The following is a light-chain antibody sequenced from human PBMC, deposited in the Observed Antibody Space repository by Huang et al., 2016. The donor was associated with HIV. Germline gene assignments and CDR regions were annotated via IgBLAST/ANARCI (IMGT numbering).Light chain of an antibody. CDR1: QSVSSY. CDR3: QQRSNWPRT. V-gene: IGKV3-11*01. CDR2: DAS. Sequence: EIVLTQSPATLSLSPGERATLSCRASQSVSSYLAWYQQKPGQAPRHLIYDASSRATGIPARFSGSGSGTDFTLTISSLEPEDFAVYYCQQRSNWPRTFGQGTKVEIK. J-gene: IGKJ1*01.